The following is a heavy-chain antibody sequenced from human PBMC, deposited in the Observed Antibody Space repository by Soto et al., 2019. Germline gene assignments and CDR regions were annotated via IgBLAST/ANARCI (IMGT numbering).Heavy chain of an antibody. V-gene: IGHV4-34*01. Sequence: SETLSLTCAVYGGSFSGYYWSWIRQPPGKGLEWIGEINHSGSTNYNPSLKSRVTISVDTSKNQFSLKLTSVTAADTAVYYCARTSRYLACSSTSCYPGGYYYYYYGMDVWGQGTTVTVSS. CDR3: ARTSRYLACSSTSCYPGGYYYYYYGMDV. CDR1: GGSFSGYY. J-gene: IGHJ6*02. D-gene: IGHD2-2*01. CDR2: INHSGST.